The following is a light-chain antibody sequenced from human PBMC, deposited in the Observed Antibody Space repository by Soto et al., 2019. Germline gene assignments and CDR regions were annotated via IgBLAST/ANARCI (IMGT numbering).Light chain of an antibody. J-gene: IGKJ5*01. CDR3: QQSYSTPFT. CDR1: QRISYY. V-gene: IGKV1-39*01. CDR2: AAS. Sequence: DIQMTQSPSSLSASVGDRVTITCRASQRISYYLNWFQQKPGRAPKLLIYAASSLEAGVPSRYSGSGSGTDFTLTISSLQPEDFATYYRQQSYSTPFTFGQGTRLETK.